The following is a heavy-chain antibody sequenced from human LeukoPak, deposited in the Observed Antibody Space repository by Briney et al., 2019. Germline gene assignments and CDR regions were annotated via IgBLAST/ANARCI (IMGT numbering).Heavy chain of an antibody. CDR1: GGTFSTYA. Sequence: GASVKVSCKPSGGTFSTYAISWVRQAPGQGLEWMGGIIPIFGTANYAQKFQGRVTITADKSTSTAYMELSSLRSEDTAVYYCANLGESPDYYYYGMDVWGKGTTVTVSS. CDR2: IIPIFGTA. CDR3: ANLGESPDYYYYGMDV. V-gene: IGHV1-69*06. J-gene: IGHJ6*04.